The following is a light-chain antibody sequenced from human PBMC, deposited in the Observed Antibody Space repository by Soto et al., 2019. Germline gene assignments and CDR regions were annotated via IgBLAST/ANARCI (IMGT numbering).Light chain of an antibody. CDR2: EVN. CDR1: SSDVGGYNY. Sequence: QSALTQPPSASGSPGQSVTISCTGTSSDVGGYNYVSWYQQHLGRAPRLMIYEVNKRPSGVPDRFSGSKSGDTASLTVSGLQAEDEADYYCYSYAGSHNVFGTGTKLTVL. J-gene: IGLJ1*01. V-gene: IGLV2-8*01. CDR3: YSYAGSHNV.